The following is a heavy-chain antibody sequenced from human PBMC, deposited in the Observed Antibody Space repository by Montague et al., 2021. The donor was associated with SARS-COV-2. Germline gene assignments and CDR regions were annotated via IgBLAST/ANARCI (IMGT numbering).Heavy chain of an antibody. CDR3: ARGSGWMGNAFDI. CDR2: IYYSGST. CDR1: GGSISSYY. D-gene: IGHD6-19*01. Sequence: SETLSPACTVSGGSISSYYWSWIRQPPGKGLEWIGYIYYSGSTNYNPSLKSRVTISVDTSKNQFSLKLSSVTAADTAVYYCARGSGWMGNAFDIWGQGTMVTVSS. V-gene: IGHV4-59*01. J-gene: IGHJ3*02.